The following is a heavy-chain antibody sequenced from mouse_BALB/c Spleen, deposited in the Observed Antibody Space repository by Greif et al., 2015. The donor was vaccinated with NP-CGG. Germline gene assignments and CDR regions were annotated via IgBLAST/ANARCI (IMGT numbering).Heavy chain of an antibody. V-gene: IGHV5-12-2*01. CDR2: VSNGGGST. Sequence: EVQLVESGGGLVQPGGSLKLSCAASGFTFSSYTMSWVRQTPEKRLEWVAYVSNGGGSTYYPDTVKGRFTISRDSAKNTLYLQMSSLKSEDTAMYYCARHGNYAMDYWGQGTSVTVSS. D-gene: IGHD1-1*02. J-gene: IGHJ4*01. CDR1: GFTFSSYT. CDR3: ARHGNYAMDY.